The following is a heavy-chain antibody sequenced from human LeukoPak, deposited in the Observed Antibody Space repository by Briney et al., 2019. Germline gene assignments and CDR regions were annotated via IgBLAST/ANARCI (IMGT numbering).Heavy chain of an antibody. J-gene: IGHJ4*02. CDR2: INHSGST. CDR1: GGSFSGYY. Sequence: SETLSLTCAVSGGSFSGYYWSWIRQPPGKGLEWIGEINHSGSTNYNPSLKSRVTISVDTSKNQFSLKLSSVTAADTAVYYCARGHGGGYFDWLFIRDIIYFDYWGQGTLVTVSS. V-gene: IGHV4-34*01. CDR3: ARGHGGGYFDWLFIRDIIYFDY. D-gene: IGHD3-9*01.